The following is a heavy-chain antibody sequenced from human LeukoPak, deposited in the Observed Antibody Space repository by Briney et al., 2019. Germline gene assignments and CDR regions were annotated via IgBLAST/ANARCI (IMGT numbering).Heavy chain of an antibody. Sequence: GGSLRLSCAASGFTFSSYSMDWVRQAPGKGLEWVANIKQDGSEKYYVDSVKGRFTISRDNAKNSLYLQMNSLRAEDTAVYYCARESIRYYYDSSGYPDYWGQGTLVTVSS. D-gene: IGHD3-22*01. CDR1: GFTFSSYS. CDR3: ARESIRYYYDSSGYPDY. J-gene: IGHJ4*02. V-gene: IGHV3-7*01. CDR2: IKQDGSEK.